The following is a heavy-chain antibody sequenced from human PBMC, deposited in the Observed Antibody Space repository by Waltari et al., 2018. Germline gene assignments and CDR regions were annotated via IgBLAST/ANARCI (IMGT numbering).Heavy chain of an antibody. D-gene: IGHD6-13*01. CDR3: ARDKGSSWYLTRNRWFDP. CDR1: GGSISSSSYY. V-gene: IGHV4-39*07. J-gene: IGHJ5*02. Sequence: QLQLQESGPGLVKPSETLSLTCTVSGGSISSSSYYWGWIRQPPGKGLEWIGSIYYSGSTYYNPALKSRVTISVDTSKNQFSLKLSSVTAADTAVYYCARDKGSSWYLTRNRWFDPWGQGTLVTVSS. CDR2: IYYSGST.